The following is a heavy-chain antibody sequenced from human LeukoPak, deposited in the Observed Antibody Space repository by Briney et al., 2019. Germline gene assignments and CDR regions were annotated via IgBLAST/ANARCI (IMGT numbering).Heavy chain of an antibody. CDR3: ARVGDYYDSRGYSTDAFDI. CDR2: IRNRAKSYST. J-gene: IGHJ3*02. Sequence: PGGSLRLSCAASGFTFIDHYMGWVRQAPGKGLEWVGRIRNRAKSYSTQNAPSVKDRFTISRDDSRNSLYLQMNSLKTEDTAVYFCARVGDYYDSRGYSTDAFDIWGQGTMVTVSS. D-gene: IGHD3-22*01. V-gene: IGHV3-72*01. CDR1: GFTFIDHY.